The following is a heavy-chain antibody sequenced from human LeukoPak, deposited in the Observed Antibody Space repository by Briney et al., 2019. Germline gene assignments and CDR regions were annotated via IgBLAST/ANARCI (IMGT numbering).Heavy chain of an antibody. CDR2: IYYSGST. Sequence: SETLSLTCTVSGGSISSYYWSWIRQPPGKGLEWIGYIYYSGSTNYNPSLKSRVTISVDTSKNQFSLKLSSVTAADTAVYYCARSVAGWFDPWGQGTLVTVSS. V-gene: IGHV4-59*01. D-gene: IGHD6-19*01. CDR1: GGSISSYY. J-gene: IGHJ5*02. CDR3: ARSVAGWFDP.